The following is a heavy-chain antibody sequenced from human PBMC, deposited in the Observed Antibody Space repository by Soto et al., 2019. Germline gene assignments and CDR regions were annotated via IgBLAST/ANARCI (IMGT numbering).Heavy chain of an antibody. Sequence: HLGGSLRLSCAASGFTFSSYAMGWVRQGPGKGLEWVAVVSIGGSTHYADSVRGRFTIPRDNSKNTLSLQMNSLTAEDTAVYFCAKRRGAGGHFDYWGQGALVTVSS. V-gene: IGHV3-23*01. J-gene: IGHJ4*02. CDR2: VSIGGST. CDR3: AKRRGAGGHFDY. CDR1: GFTFSSYA. D-gene: IGHD2-15*01.